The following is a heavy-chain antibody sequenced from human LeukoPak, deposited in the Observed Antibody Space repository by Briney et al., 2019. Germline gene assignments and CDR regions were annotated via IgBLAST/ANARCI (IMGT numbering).Heavy chain of an antibody. CDR2: ISSSGGST. J-gene: IGHJ4*02. V-gene: IGHV3-64D*06. CDR3: VKRPYCGGDCYYFDY. D-gene: IGHD2-21*02. Sequence: PGGCLRLSCSAAGFTFSSYAMHWVRQAPGKGLEYVSTISSSGGSTYYADSVKGRFTISRDNSKNTLYLQMSSLRAEDTAVYYCVKRPYCGGDCYYFDYWGQGTLVTVSS. CDR1: GFTFSSYA.